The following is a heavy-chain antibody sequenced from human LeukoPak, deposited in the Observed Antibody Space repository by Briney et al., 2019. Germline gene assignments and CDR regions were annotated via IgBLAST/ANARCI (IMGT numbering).Heavy chain of an antibody. J-gene: IGHJ6*02. CDR3: ARARTYYYGSGSYKPALAYYYGMDV. Sequence: SETLSLTCTVSGGSISSGGYYWSWIRQHPGKGLEWIGYIYYNGSTYYNPSLKSRVTISVDTSKNQFSLKLSSVTAADTAVYYCARARTYYYGSGSYKPALAYYYGMDVWGQGTTVTVSS. CDR1: GGSISSGGYY. V-gene: IGHV4-31*03. CDR2: IYYNGST. D-gene: IGHD3-10*01.